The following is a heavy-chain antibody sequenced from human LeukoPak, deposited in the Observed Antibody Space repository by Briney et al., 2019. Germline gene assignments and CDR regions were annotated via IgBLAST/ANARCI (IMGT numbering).Heavy chain of an antibody. D-gene: IGHD3-3*01. V-gene: IGHV3-23*01. Sequence: GGSLSLSCSTSGFSFSNYAMSWVRRAPGKGLEWVSAISGSGGSTYCAGSVKGRFTISRDNSRDTLYLQMISLRAEDTALYYCAKSTHYDFWSGYPKYGMDVWGQGTTVTVSS. J-gene: IGHJ6*02. CDR2: ISGSGGST. CDR1: GFSFSNYA. CDR3: AKSTHYDFWSGYPKYGMDV.